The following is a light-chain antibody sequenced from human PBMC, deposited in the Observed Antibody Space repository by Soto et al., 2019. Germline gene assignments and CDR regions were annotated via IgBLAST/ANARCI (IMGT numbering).Light chain of an antibody. Sequence: DFQMTQSPSSLSASVGDRVTITCRASQGINNHLAWFQQKPGQVPKLLIYAASTLQSGVPSRFRGSGSGTDFSPLTSSRQPDDVAAYYCQNHNSASPAGTFGGGTKVEIK. CDR1: QGINNH. CDR2: AAS. V-gene: IGKV1-27*01. CDR3: QNHNSASPAGT. J-gene: IGKJ4*01.